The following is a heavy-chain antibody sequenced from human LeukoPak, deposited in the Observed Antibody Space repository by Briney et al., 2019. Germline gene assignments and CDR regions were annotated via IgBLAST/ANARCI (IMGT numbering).Heavy chain of an antibody. V-gene: IGHV3-66*01. CDR3: AKEMATMNAFDI. CDR2: IYSGGTT. J-gene: IGHJ3*02. Sequence: GSLRLSCAASGFTVSSNYMSWVRQAPGKGLEWVSVIYSGGTTDYKDSVKDRFIISRDNSKNTLYLQMNSLRAEDTAVYYCAKEMATMNAFDIRGQGNIVTVSS. D-gene: IGHD5-24*01. CDR1: GFTVSSNY.